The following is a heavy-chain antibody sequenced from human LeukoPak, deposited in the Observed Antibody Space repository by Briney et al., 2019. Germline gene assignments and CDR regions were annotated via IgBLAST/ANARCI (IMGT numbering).Heavy chain of an antibody. D-gene: IGHD6-13*01. J-gene: IGHJ5*02. CDR3: ARVQKGIAAAGTGGGWFEP. CDR2: ISSGGTII. CDR1: GFTFSDYY. V-gene: IGHV3-11*01. Sequence: GGSLRLSCAASGFTFSDYYMSWIRQAPGKGLEWISYISSGGTIIYYADSVRGQFTISRDNAKKSLYLQMNSLRAEDTAVYYCARVQKGIAAAGTGGGWFEPWGQGTLVTVSA.